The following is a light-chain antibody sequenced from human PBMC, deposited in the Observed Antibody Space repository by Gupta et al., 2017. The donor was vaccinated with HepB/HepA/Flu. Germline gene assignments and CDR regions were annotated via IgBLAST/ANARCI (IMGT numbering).Light chain of an antibody. CDR2: EDT. V-gene: IGLV3-10*01. CDR1: ALTKKN. J-gene: IGLJ3*02. CDR3: YSSDSSGYHRV. Sequence: SYEFTPPPSVSLSPGQTARITWSGDALTKKNAYWYQKKSGQAPVLVIYEDTKPPSGIPEKFSGSTSGKMATLTISGAQVQDEADYYCYSSDSSGYHRVFGGGTKLTVL.